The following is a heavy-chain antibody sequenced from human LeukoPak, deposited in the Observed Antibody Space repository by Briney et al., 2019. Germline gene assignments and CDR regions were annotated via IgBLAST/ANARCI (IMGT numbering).Heavy chain of an antibody. V-gene: IGHV1-2*02. CDR2: INPNSGGT. J-gene: IGHJ6*03. CDR1: GYTFTRYY. D-gene: IGHD3-10*01. CDR3: ARDYGSGSYGYYYYMDV. Sequence: ASVKVSCKASGYTFTRYYMHWVRQAPGQGLEWMGWINPNSGGTNYAQKFQGRVTMTRDTSISTAYMELSRLRSDDTAVYYCARDYGSGSYGYYYYMDVWGKGTTVTISS.